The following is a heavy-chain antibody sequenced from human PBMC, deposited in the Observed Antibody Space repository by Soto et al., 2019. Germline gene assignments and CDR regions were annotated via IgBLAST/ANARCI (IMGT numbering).Heavy chain of an antibody. D-gene: IGHD2-21*02. V-gene: IGHV4-34*01. Sequence: SETLSLTCAVYGGSFSGYYWSWIRQPPGKGLEWIGEINHSGSTNYNPSLKSRVTISVDTSKNQFSLKLSSVTAADTAVYYCASSEEVTDEWPNWFDPWGQGTLVTVSS. CDR3: ASSEEVTDEWPNWFDP. CDR2: INHSGST. J-gene: IGHJ5*02. CDR1: GGSFSGYY.